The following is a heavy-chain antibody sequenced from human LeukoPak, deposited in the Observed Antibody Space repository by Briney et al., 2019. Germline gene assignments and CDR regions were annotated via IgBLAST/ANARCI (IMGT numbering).Heavy chain of an antibody. D-gene: IGHD4-11*01. V-gene: IGHV1-69*02. CDR3: ARGAPSHYDYSNYAGV. CDR2: IIPILGIA. Sequence: ASVKVSCKASGGTFSSYTISWVRQAPGQGLEWMGRIIPILGIANYAQKFQGRVTITTDKSTSTAYMELSSLRSEDTAVYYCARGAPSHYDYSNYAGVWGQGTLVTVSS. CDR1: GGTFSSYT. J-gene: IGHJ4*02.